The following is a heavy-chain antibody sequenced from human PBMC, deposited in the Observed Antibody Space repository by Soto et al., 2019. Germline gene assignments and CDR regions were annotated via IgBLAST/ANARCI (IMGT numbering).Heavy chain of an antibody. CDR1: GGSISSSSYY. CDR3: ARHGIVVVPAAMFVQPVWFDP. Sequence: QLQLQESGPGLVKPSETLSLTCTVSGGSISSSSYYWGWIRQPPGKGLEWIGSIYYSGSTYYNPSLKSRVTISVDTSKNQFSLKLSSVTAADTAVYYCARHGIVVVPAAMFVQPVWFDPWGQGTLVTVSS. CDR2: IYYSGST. D-gene: IGHD2-2*01. V-gene: IGHV4-39*01. J-gene: IGHJ5*02.